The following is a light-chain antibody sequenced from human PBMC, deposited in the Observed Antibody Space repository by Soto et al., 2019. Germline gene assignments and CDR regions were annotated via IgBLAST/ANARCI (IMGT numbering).Light chain of an antibody. CDR3: QQRSNWRVT. J-gene: IGKJ5*01. Sequence: LVCPQSPGTLSLSPGARATLSCRASQRVSARYLAWYHQTPGQAPRLLIFGASDRATGIPDRFSGSGSGTDFTLTIDSLEPEDFAMDYGQQRSNWRVTVGQGTRREIK. V-gene: IGKV3D-20*02. CDR2: GAS. CDR1: QRVSARY.